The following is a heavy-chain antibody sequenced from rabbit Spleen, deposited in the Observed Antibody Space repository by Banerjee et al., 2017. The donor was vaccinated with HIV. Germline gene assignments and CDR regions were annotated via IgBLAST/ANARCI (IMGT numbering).Heavy chain of an antibody. J-gene: IGHJ6*01. V-gene: IGHV1S45*01. CDR3: ARHDGSGADAYPLKL. D-gene: IGHD4-2*01. Sequence: QEQLVESGGDLVKPEGYLTLTCTAYGFCFSSNYYMCWVRQAPGKGLELIACIYASSSGTTYYANWVNGRFTISKTSSTTVTLQMTSLTAADTATYFCARHDGSGADAYPLKLWGPGTLVTVS. CDR1: GFCFSSNYY. CDR2: IYASSSGTT.